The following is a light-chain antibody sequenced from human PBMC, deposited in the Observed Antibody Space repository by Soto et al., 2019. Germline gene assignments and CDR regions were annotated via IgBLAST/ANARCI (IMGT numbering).Light chain of an antibody. CDR1: QSISSW. CDR2: KAS. CDR3: QQYNSYSPYT. J-gene: IGKJ2*01. Sequence: DIQMTQSPSTLSASVGDRVTITCRASQSISSWLAWYQQKPGKAHKLLIYKASSLESGVPSRFSGSGSGTEFTLTISNLQPDDFATYYCQQYNSYSPYTFGQGTKLEI. V-gene: IGKV1-5*03.